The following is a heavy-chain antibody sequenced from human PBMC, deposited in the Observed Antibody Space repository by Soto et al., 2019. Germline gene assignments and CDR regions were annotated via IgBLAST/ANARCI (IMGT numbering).Heavy chain of an antibody. CDR3: ARDSTYDILSGPGAYYMDV. V-gene: IGHV3-48*01. CDR1: GFTFTSYS. CDR2: ISSSSGTI. D-gene: IGHD3-9*01. Sequence: GGSLRLSCAASGFTFTSYSMNWVRQAPGKGLEWISYISSSSGTIYYADSVKGRFTISRDNAKSSLDLQMKSLRAEDTAVYYCARDSTYDILSGPGAYYMDVWGKGTTVTVSS. J-gene: IGHJ6*04.